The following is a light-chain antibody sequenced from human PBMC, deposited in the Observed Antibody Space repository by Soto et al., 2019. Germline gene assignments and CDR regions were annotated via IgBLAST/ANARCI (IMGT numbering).Light chain of an antibody. CDR3: QQYNHWPPRAT. CDR2: GAS. J-gene: IGKJ3*01. Sequence: DIVMTQSPAALSVSPGEGATLSCRASQSVGSSLAWSQQKPGQAPRLLLYGASTRATGIPGRYRCSGSGTEFTLTISSLQSEAVAVYYCQQYNHWPPRATFGPGTKVDI. CDR1: QSVGSS. V-gene: IGKV3-15*01.